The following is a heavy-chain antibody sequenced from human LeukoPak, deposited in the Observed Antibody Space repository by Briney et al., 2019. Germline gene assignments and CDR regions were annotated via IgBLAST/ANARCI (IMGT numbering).Heavy chain of an antibody. CDR2: IYYSGST. CDR3: ARGRRDGYNLATYFDY. CDR1: GGSISSYY. V-gene: IGHV4-59*01. D-gene: IGHD5-24*01. Sequence: SETLSFTGTGSGGSISSYYWSWIRQPPGKGLKWIGYIYYSGSTNDNPSLKSRVTISVDTSKNQFSLKLSSVTAADTAVYYCARGRRDGYNLATYFDYWGQGTLVTVSS. J-gene: IGHJ4*02.